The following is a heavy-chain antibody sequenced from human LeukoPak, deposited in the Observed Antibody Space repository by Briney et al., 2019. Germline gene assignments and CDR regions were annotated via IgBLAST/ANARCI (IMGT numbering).Heavy chain of an antibody. CDR1: GFTVSSNY. CDR2: IYSGGDT. Sequence: GGSLRLSCAASGFTVSSNYMSWVRQAPGKGLEWVSVIYSGGDTYFADSVKGRFTISRDNSKNTLYLQMNSLRAEDTAVYYCARDFPVVYWGQGTLVTVSS. D-gene: IGHD2-15*01. CDR3: ARDFPVVY. V-gene: IGHV3-66*01. J-gene: IGHJ4*02.